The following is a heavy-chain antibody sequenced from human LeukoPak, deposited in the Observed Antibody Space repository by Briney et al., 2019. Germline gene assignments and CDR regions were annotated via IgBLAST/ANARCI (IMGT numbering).Heavy chain of an antibody. CDR3: ARDYGDSMRSWFDP. CDR1: GYTFTGYY. CDR2: INPNSGGT. D-gene: IGHD4-17*01. J-gene: IGHJ5*02. Sequence: ASVKVSCKASGYTFTGYYMHWVRQAPGQGLEWMGWINPNSGGTNYAQKFQGRVTMTRDTSISTAYMELSRLRSDDTAVYYCARDYGDSMRSWFDPWGQGTLVTVSS. V-gene: IGHV1-2*02.